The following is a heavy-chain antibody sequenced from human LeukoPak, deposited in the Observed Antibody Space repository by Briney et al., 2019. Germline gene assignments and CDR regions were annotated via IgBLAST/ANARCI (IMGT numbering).Heavy chain of an antibody. CDR1: GDSMGNYF. J-gene: IGHJ4*02. CDR2: IAYSGST. CDR3: ARGINYYDSSGYYFY. Sequence: SETLSLTCTVSGDSMGNYFWSWIRQPPGKGLEYIGYIAYSGSTNYSPSLKSRVTISLDTSKNQFSLRVNSVTAADTAVYYCARGINYYDSSGYYFYWGQGTLVTVSS. V-gene: IGHV4-59*01. D-gene: IGHD3-22*01.